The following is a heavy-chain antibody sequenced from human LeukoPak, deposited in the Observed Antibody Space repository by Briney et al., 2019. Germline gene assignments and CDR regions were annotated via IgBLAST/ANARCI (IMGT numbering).Heavy chain of an antibody. D-gene: IGHD2-15*01. J-gene: IGHJ4*02. CDR2: IYYSGST. Sequence: PSETLSLTCTVSGGSISSPDYYWSWIRQPPGKGLAWIGYIYYSGSTYYNPSLKSRVTISIDTSKNQFSLKLSSVTAADTAVYFCARVGYCSGGSCRFSYFDYWGQGSLVTVSS. CDR3: ARVGYCSGGSCRFSYFDY. V-gene: IGHV4-30-4*01. CDR1: GGSISSPDYY.